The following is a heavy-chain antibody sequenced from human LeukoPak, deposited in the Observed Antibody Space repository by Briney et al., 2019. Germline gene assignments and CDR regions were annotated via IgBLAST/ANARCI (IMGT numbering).Heavy chain of an antibody. CDR3: AREFYGSSHWFDP. D-gene: IGHD3-10*01. J-gene: IGHJ5*02. Sequence: ASVKVSCKASGYTFTSYYMHWVRQAPGQGLEWMGIINPSGGSTSYAQKFQGRVTITRDTSASTAYMELSSLRSEDTAVYYCAREFYGSSHWFDPWGQGTLVTVSS. CDR2: INPSGGST. V-gene: IGHV1-46*01. CDR1: GYTFTSYY.